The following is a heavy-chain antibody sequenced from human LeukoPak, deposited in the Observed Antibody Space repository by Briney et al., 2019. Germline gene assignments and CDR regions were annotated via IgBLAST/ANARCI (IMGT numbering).Heavy chain of an antibody. J-gene: IGHJ4*02. Sequence: PGGSLRLSCAAPGFTFSSYGMHWVRQAPGKGLEWVAVIWYDGSNKYYADSVKGRFTISRDNSKNTLYLQMNSLRAEDTAVYYCAKGGSGYDWDIDYWGQGTLVTVSS. V-gene: IGHV3-33*06. CDR1: GFTFSSYG. D-gene: IGHD5-12*01. CDR2: IWYDGSNK. CDR3: AKGGSGYDWDIDY.